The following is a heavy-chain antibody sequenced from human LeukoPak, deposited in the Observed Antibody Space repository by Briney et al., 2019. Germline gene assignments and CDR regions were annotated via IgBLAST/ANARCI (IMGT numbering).Heavy chain of an antibody. Sequence: GGSLRLSCAASGFTLSSYSMNWVRQAPGKGLEWVSSISSSSSYIYYADSVKGRFTISRDNAKNSLYLQMNSLRAEDTAVYYCARDFGVVAFDIWGQGTMVTVSS. CDR1: GFTLSSYS. J-gene: IGHJ3*02. V-gene: IGHV3-21*01. D-gene: IGHD2-21*01. CDR3: ARDFGVVAFDI. CDR2: ISSSSSYI.